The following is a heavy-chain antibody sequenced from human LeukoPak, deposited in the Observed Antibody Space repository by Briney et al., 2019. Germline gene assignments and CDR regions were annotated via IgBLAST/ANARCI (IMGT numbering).Heavy chain of an antibody. Sequence: GGSLRLSFAASGFLFSSYSMIWVRQAPGKGLEWVSSISSSSSYIYYADSVKGRFTISRDNAKNSLYLQMNSLRAEDTAVYYCARADYGDYRREYFFDYWGQGTLVTVSS. D-gene: IGHD4-17*01. V-gene: IGHV3-21*06. CDR2: ISSSSSYI. CDR1: GFLFSSYS. J-gene: IGHJ4*02. CDR3: ARADYGDYRREYFFDY.